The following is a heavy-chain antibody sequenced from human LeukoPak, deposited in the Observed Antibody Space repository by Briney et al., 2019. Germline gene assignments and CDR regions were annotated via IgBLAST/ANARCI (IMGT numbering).Heavy chain of an antibody. V-gene: IGHV4-59*01. CDR2: IYYSGST. D-gene: IGHD6-19*01. CDR1: GGSISSYY. CDR3: ARDDSSGFDY. Sequence: PSETLSLTCTVSGGSISSYYWSWIRQPPGKGLEWIGYIYYSGSTNYNPSLKSRVTISVDTSKNQFSLKLSSVTAAYTAVYYCARDDSSGFDYWGQGTLVTVSS. J-gene: IGHJ4*02.